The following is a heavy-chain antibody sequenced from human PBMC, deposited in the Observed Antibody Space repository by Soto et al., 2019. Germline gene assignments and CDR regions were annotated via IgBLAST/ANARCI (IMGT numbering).Heavy chain of an antibody. CDR2: INSDGSST. V-gene: IGHV3-74*01. Sequence: GGSLRLSCAASGFTFSSYWMHWVRQAPGKGLVWVSRINSDGSSTSYADSVKGRFTISRDNAKNTLYLQMNSLRAEDTAVYYCARGGHLHTIPQYYYYYMDVWGKGTTVTVSS. CDR3: ARGGHLHTIPQYYYYYMDV. J-gene: IGHJ6*03. CDR1: GFTFSSYW. D-gene: IGHD3-10*01.